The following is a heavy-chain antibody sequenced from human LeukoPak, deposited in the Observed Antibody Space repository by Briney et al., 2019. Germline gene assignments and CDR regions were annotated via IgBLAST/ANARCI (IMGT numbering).Heavy chain of an antibody. CDR3: ARGRYCSGNRCSFFDY. J-gene: IGHJ4*02. D-gene: IGHD2-15*01. CDR1: GFTFSSYW. V-gene: IGHV3-7*01. CDR2: IKQDGGEK. Sequence: PGGSLRLSCAASGFTFSSYWMNWVRQAPGEGLEWVANIKQDGGEKYYVDSVKGRFTISRDNAKNSLYLQMNSLRAEDTAVYYCARGRYCSGNRCSFFDYWGQGTLVTVSS.